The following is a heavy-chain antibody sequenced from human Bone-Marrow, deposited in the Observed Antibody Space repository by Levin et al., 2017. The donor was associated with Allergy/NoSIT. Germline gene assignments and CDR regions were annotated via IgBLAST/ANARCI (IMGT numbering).Heavy chain of an antibody. V-gene: IGHV3-15*01. D-gene: IGHD5-12*01. CDR1: GFTFSNAW. Sequence: PGESLKISCAASGFTFSNAWMSWVRQAPGKGLEWVGRIKSKTDGGTTDYAAPVKGRFTISRDDSKNTLYLQMNSLKTEDTAVYYCTTDQWLTDTSDAFDIWGQGTMVTVSS. CDR3: TTDQWLTDTSDAFDI. J-gene: IGHJ3*02. CDR2: IKSKTDGGTT.